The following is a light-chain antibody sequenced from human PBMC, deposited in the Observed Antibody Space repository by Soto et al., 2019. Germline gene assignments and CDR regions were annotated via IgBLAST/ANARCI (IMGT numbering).Light chain of an antibody. CDR1: QGISND. Sequence: DIQMTQSPSSLSASVGDRVTIPSRASQGISNDLAWYQQKPGKVPKLLIYAAATLQSGVPSRFSGSGSGTDFTLTISSLQPDDFATYYCQQYNDYSTWTFGQGTKVDI. CDR3: QQYNDYSTWT. CDR2: AAA. V-gene: IGKV1-27*01. J-gene: IGKJ1*01.